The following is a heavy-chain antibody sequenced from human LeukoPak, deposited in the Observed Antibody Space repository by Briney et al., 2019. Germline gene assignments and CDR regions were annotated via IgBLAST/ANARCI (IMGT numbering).Heavy chain of an antibody. V-gene: IGHV4-39*07. D-gene: IGHD1-7*01. CDR3: ARKQTGTMYDV. Sequence: SETLSLTCIVPGGSIGSSSYYWAWIRQSPGKGLEWIGTFSSGGSAYYNPSLTSRVSISKDTSDNQFSLRLYSVTAADTAVYYCARKQTGTMYDVWGQGTQVTVSS. CDR2: FSSGGSA. J-gene: IGHJ4*02. CDR1: GGSIGSSSYY.